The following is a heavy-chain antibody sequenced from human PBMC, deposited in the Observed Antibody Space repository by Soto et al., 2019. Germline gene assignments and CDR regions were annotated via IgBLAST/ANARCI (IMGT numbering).Heavy chain of an antibody. CDR1: GDSISSGGYY. J-gene: IGHJ4*02. CDR2: IHNSGST. V-gene: IGHV4-31*03. CDR3: ARGAEAPGKFDYFDY. D-gene: IGHD3-10*01. Sequence: PSETLSLTCTVSGDSISSGGYYWTWIRQHPGKGLEWIGYIHNSGSTSYNPSLKSRVTISADTSKNQSSLMLSSVTAADTAVYYCARGAEAPGKFDYFDYWGQGTLVTVSS.